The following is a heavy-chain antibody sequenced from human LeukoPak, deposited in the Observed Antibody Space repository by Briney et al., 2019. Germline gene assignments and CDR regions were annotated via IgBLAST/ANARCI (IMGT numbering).Heavy chain of an antibody. CDR1: GGSFSGYY. Sequence: PSETLSLTCAVYGGSFSGYYWSWIRQPPGKGLEWIGEINHSGSTNYNPSLKSRVTISVDTSKNQFSLKLSSVTAADTAVYYCARGFPDYYGSGSYLFAFDIWGQGTMVTVSS. D-gene: IGHD3-10*01. CDR3: ARGFPDYYGSGSYLFAFDI. CDR2: INHSGST. J-gene: IGHJ3*02. V-gene: IGHV4-34*01.